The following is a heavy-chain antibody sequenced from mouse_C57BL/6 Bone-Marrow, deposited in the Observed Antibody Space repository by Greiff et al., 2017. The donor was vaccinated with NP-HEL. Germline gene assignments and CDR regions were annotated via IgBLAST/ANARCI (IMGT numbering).Heavy chain of an antibody. J-gene: IGHJ2*01. CDR1: GYTFTSYW. D-gene: IGHD1-1*01. V-gene: IGHV1-64*01. CDR3: ARRGYYGSSYVKDY. Sequence: QVQLQQPGAELVKPGASVKLSCKASGYTFTSYWMHWVKQRPGQGLEWIGMIHPNSGSTNYNEKFKSKATLTVDKSSSTAYMQLSSLTSEDSAVYYGARRGYYGSSYVKDYWGQGTTLTVSS. CDR2: IHPNSGST.